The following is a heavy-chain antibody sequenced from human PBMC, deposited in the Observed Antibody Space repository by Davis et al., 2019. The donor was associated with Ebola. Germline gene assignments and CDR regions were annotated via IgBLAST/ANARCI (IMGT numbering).Heavy chain of an antibody. J-gene: IGHJ4*02. D-gene: IGHD2-2*01. CDR2: INAGNGNT. V-gene: IGHV1-3*01. CDR1: GYTFTSYG. CDR3: ALGYCISTSCYAAVN. Sequence: AASVKVSCKASGYTFTSYGISWVRQAPGQRLEWMGWINAGNGNTKYSQKFQGRVTITRDTSASTAYMELSSLRSEDTAVYYCALGYCISTSCYAAVNWGQGTLVTVSS.